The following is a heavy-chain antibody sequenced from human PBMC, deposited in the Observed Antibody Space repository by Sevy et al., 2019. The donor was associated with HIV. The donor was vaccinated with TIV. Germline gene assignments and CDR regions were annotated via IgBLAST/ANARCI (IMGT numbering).Heavy chain of an antibody. CDR1: GYTFTSYG. D-gene: IGHD2-2*01. CDR2: ISAYNGNT. CDR3: ARDPADGSSTSCYAKRYYYYYGMDV. J-gene: IGHJ6*02. Sequence: ASVKVSCKASGYTFTSYGISWVRQAPGQGLEWMGWISAYNGNTNYAQKLQGRVTMTTDTSTSTAYMKLRGLGSDDTAVYYCARDPADGSSTSCYAKRYYYYYGMDVWGQGTTVTVSS. V-gene: IGHV1-18*01.